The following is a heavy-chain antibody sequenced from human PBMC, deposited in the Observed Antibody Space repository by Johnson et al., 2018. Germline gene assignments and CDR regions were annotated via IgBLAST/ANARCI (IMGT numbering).Heavy chain of an antibody. CDR3: ARTSRGAFDI. V-gene: IGHV3-66*02. D-gene: IGHD3-10*01. Sequence: LQLVQSGGGLVQPGGSLRLSCAASGFTVSGDYMNWVRQAPGKGLEWVSVIYSEGSTNYADTVKGRFTLSRDISKNTLYLQMKRLRAEDTAVYFCARTSRGAFDIWGQGTMVSVSS. CDR2: IYSEGST. J-gene: IGHJ3*02. CDR1: GFTVSGDY.